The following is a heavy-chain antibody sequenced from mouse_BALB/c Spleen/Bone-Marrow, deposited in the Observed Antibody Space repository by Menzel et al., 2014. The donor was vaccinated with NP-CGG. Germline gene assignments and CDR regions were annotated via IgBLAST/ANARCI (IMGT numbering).Heavy chain of an antibody. Sequence: QVQLQQPGPGLVAPSQSLSISCTVSGFSLTSYGVHWFRQPPGQGLEWLGAIWAGGSTNYNSALMSRLTISKDNSKSQVFLKMNSLQTDDTAMYYCAREGRGYYGSSGAAMDYWGQGTKVTVSS. D-gene: IGHD1-1*01. CDR1: GFSLTSYG. CDR2: IWAGGST. J-gene: IGHJ4*01. CDR3: AREGRGYYGSSGAAMDY. V-gene: IGHV2-9*02.